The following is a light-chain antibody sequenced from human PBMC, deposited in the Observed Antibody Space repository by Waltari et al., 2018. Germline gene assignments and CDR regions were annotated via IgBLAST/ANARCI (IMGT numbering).Light chain of an antibody. V-gene: IGLV1-40*01. Sequence: QSVLTQPPSVSGAPGQRVTISCTGSSSNIGAGYDVHWYQQLPGTDPKLLIYRNRHRPSGVPDRISGSKSGTSASLAITGLQAEDEADYYGQSYDSSLSGVVFGGGTKLTVL. CDR2: RNR. CDR1: SSNIGAGYD. CDR3: QSYDSSLSGVV. J-gene: IGLJ2*01.